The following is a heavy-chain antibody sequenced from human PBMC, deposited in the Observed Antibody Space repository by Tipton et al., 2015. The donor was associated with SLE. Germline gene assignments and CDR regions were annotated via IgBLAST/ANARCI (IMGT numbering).Heavy chain of an antibody. Sequence: TLSLTCTVSGDSIGTYYWNWIRQSPGKGLEWIGNVYYVGSTNYNPSLKGRVTISVATSRNQFSLKLRSVTAADTAVYYCARGSRVEEELDYWGQGTLVTVSS. V-gene: IGHV4-59*01. J-gene: IGHJ4*02. CDR2: VYYVGST. CDR1: GDSIGTYY. D-gene: IGHD1-26*01. CDR3: ARGSRVEEELDY.